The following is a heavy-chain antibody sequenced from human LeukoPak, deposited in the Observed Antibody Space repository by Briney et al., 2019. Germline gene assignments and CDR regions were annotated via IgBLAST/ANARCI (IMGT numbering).Heavy chain of an antibody. CDR3: ARDRRYCSGGSCYYYYYGMDV. CDR2: ISYDGSNK. D-gene: IGHD2-15*01. Sequence: GGSLRLSCAASGFTFSSYAKHWVRQAPGKGREWVGVISYDGSNKYYADSVKGRFTISRDNSKNTLYLQMNSLRAEDKAVYYCARDRRYCSGGSCYYYYYGMDVWGQGTTVTVCS. V-gene: IGHV3-30-3*01. CDR1: GFTFSSYA. J-gene: IGHJ6*02.